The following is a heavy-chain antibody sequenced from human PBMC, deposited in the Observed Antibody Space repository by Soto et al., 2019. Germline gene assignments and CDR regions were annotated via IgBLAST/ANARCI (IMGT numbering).Heavy chain of an antibody. CDR3: ATDQGIY. J-gene: IGHJ4*02. CDR1: GFTFSNYG. D-gene: IGHD6-13*01. CDR2: IWYDGSDK. V-gene: IGHV3-33*01. Sequence: ESGGGVVQPGRSLRLSCAASGFTFSNYGMHWVRQAPGKGLEWVSVIWYDGSDKYYADSVKGRFTISRDNSKNTLYLQMNGLRTEDTAVYYCATDQGIYWGQGTLVTVSS.